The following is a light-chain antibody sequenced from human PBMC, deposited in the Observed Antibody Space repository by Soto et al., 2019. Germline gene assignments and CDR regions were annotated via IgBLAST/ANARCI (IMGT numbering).Light chain of an antibody. Sequence: IQLTQSPSFLSASVGDRVTITCRASHGISSYLGWYQQKPGKAPKLLIYAASSLQSGVPSTFSGSGSGTDFTLTISSLQPEDFATYYCLQAYNYPLTFGGGTKVDIK. CDR3: LQAYNYPLT. J-gene: IGKJ4*01. V-gene: IGKV1-6*01. CDR2: AAS. CDR1: HGISSY.